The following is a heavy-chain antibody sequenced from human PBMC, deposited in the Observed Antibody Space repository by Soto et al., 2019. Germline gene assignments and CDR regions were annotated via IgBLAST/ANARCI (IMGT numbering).Heavy chain of an antibody. J-gene: IGHJ6*02. D-gene: IGHD6-13*01. CDR1: GFTFSSYA. V-gene: IGHV3-30-3*01. CDR3: ARVSSSSWFYYYGMDV. CDR2: ISYDGSNK. Sequence: QVQLVESGGGVVQPGRSLRLSCAASGFTFSSYAMHWVRQAPGKGLEWVAVISYDGSNKYYADSVKGRFTISRDNSKNTLYLQMNGLRAEETAVYYCARVSSSSWFYYYGMDVWGQGTTVTVSS.